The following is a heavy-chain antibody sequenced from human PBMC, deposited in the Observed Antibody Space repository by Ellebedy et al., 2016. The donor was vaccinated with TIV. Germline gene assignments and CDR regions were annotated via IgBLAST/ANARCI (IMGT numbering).Heavy chain of an antibody. V-gene: IGHV1-8*01. Sequence: ASVKVSXKASGYTFTSYDINWVRQATGQGLEWMGWMNPNSGNTGYAQKFQGRVTMTRNTSISTAYMELSSLRSEDTAVYYCARGSNGGSGDYYGSGSYYQPFYYYGMDVWGQGTTVTVSS. CDR2: MNPNSGNT. D-gene: IGHD3-10*01. J-gene: IGHJ6*02. CDR1: GYTFTSYD. CDR3: ARGSNGGSGDYYGSGSYYQPFYYYGMDV.